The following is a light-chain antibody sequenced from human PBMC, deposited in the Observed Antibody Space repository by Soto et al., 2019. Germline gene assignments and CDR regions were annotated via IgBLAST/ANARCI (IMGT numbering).Light chain of an antibody. CDR1: SSDIGGYNH. CDR2: DVD. V-gene: IGLV2-14*03. Sequence: QSALTQPTSVSGSPGQSITISCTGVSSDIGGYNHVSWYQQHPGKVPRLIIYDVDNRPLGVSNRFSGSKSGNTTSLSISGLPAEDEAEYYCCEYTARTTLSGVFGGGNKLTVL. CDR3: CEYTARTTLSGV. J-gene: IGLJ3*02.